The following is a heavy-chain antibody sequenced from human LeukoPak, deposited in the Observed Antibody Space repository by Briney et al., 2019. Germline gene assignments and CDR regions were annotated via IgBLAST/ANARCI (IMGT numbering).Heavy chain of an antibody. CDR1: GGSISPYY. Sequence: SETLSLTCTVSGGSISPYYWTWIRRPPGKRLEWIGYIYYNGVTSYKPSLQSRVTISLNTSRNQFSLRLSSVTAADTAVYYCARLYLDIAAAGTGNYYYYGMDVWGQGTTVTVSS. V-gene: IGHV4-59*01. CDR2: IYYNGVT. CDR3: ARLYLDIAAAGTGNYYYYGMDV. D-gene: IGHD6-13*01. J-gene: IGHJ6*02.